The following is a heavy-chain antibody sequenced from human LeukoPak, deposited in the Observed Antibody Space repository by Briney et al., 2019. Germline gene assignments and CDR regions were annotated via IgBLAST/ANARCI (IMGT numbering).Heavy chain of an antibody. CDR3: ARAREPRGGVGY. Sequence: SETLSLTCTVSGGSISSYYWSWIRQPPGKGLEWIGYIYYSGSTNYNPSLKSRVTISVDTSKNQFSLKLSFVTAADTAVYYCARAREPRGGVGYWGQGTLVTVSS. J-gene: IGHJ4*02. CDR1: GGSISSYY. V-gene: IGHV4-59*01. D-gene: IGHD3-10*01. CDR2: IYYSGST.